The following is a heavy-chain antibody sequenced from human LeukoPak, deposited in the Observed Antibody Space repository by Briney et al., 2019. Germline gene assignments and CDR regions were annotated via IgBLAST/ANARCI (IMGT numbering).Heavy chain of an antibody. D-gene: IGHD3-16*01. J-gene: IGHJ4*02. CDR2: IYYTGST. Sequence: SETLSLTCTVSGGSINSYYWSWIRQSPGKGLEWIGCIYYTGSTDYNPSLKSRVTMTVDRSKNQFSLRLTSMTTADTAVYYCARDAYGGLEVFFDYWGQGTLSPSPQ. V-gene: IGHV4-59*01. CDR1: GGSINSYY. CDR3: ARDAYGGLEVFFDY.